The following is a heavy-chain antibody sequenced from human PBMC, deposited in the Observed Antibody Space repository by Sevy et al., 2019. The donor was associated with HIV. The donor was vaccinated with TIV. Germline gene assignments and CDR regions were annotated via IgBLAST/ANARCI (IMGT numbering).Heavy chain of an antibody. D-gene: IGHD3-16*01. J-gene: IGHJ4*02. Sequence: ASVKVSCKASGYSFTSYGISWVRQAPGQGLEWMGWISAYNGNTNYAQRLQGRVTMTTDTSTSTAYMELRSLRSDDTAVYYCARVSPSMITFGGVYGYWGQGTLVKVSS. CDR1: GYSFTSYG. CDR3: ARVSPSMITFGGVYGY. CDR2: ISAYNGNT. V-gene: IGHV1-18*04.